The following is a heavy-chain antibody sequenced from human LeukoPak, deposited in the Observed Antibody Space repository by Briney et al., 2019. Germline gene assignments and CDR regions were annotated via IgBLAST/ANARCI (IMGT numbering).Heavy chain of an antibody. J-gene: IGHJ4*02. Sequence: GGSLRLSCAASGFTFSSYSMDWVRQAPGKGLEWVSSISSSSSYIYYADSVKGRFTISRDNAKNSLYLQMNSLRAEDTAVYYCARGERGLYCSSTSCYPVLGGQGTLVTVSS. CDR3: ARGERGLYCSSTSCYPVL. CDR2: ISSSSSYI. CDR1: GFTFSSYS. V-gene: IGHV3-21*01. D-gene: IGHD2-2*01.